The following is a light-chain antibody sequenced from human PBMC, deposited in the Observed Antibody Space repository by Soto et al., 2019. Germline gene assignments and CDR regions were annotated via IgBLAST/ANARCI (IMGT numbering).Light chain of an antibody. CDR1: STDVGGYNY. CDR2: DVS. J-gene: IGLJ1*01. Sequence: QSALTQPASVSGSPGQSITISCSGTSTDVGGYNYVSWYQQHPGKAPKVMIHDVSSRPSGVSNRFSGSKSGNTASLTISGLQAEDEADYYCSSYTSSSTLRGVFGTGTQLTVL. V-gene: IGLV2-14*01. CDR3: SSYTSSSTLRGV.